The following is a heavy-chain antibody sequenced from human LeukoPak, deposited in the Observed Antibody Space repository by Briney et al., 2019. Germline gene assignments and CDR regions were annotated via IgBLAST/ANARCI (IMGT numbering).Heavy chain of an antibody. CDR1: GFTFSSYG. CDR2: ISYDGSNK. J-gene: IGHJ4*02. D-gene: IGHD3-22*01. V-gene: IGHV3-30*18. CDR3: AKDMYYDSSGYLGY. Sequence: GGSLRLSCAASGFTFSSYGMHWVRQAPGKGLGWVAVISYDGSNKYYADSVKGRFTISRDNSKNTLYLQMNSLRAEDTAVYYCAKDMYYDSSGYLGYWGQGTLVTVSS.